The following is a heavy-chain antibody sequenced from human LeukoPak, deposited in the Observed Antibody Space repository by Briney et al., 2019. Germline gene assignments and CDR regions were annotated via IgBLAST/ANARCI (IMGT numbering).Heavy chain of an antibody. CDR1: GFTFSSYE. V-gene: IGHV3-48*03. J-gene: IGHJ6*02. Sequence: GGSLRLSCAASGFTFSSYEMNWVRQAPGKGLEWVSYISSSGDSMYYADSVKGRFTISRDNAKNSLYLQMNSLRAEDTAVYYCARGHTYYDILTGPGAGSDYYYGMDVWGQGTTVTVSS. CDR2: ISSSGDSM. D-gene: IGHD3-9*01. CDR3: ARGHTYYDILTGPGAGSDYYYGMDV.